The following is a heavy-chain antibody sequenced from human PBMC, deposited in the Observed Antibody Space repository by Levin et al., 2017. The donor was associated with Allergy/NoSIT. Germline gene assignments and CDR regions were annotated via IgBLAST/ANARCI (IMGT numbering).Heavy chain of an antibody. D-gene: IGHD2-15*01. V-gene: IGHV1-46*01. CDR1: GYTFTRYL. Sequence: ASVKVSCKASGYTFTRYLMHWVRQAPGQGLEWMGIMNPSGGRAKYAQKFQGRVTLTRDTSTSTVYMELSSLRSEDTAVYYCAREMEGSMVDAMDVWGQGTTVTVSS. CDR2: MNPSGGRA. J-gene: IGHJ6*02. CDR3: AREMEGSMVDAMDV.